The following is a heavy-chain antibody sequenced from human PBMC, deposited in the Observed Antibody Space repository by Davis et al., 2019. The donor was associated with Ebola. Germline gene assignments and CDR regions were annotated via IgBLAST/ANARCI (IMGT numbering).Heavy chain of an antibody. CDR1: GGSVSSGSYY. V-gene: IGHV4-61*01. J-gene: IGHJ6*02. D-gene: IGHD5-12*01. Sequence: SETLSLTCTVSGGSVSSGSYYWSWIRQPPEKGLEWVGYIYYSGSTNCNPSLKSRVTISVDTSKNQFSLKLSSVTAADTAVYYCARVGDIVATMDSGYYYYGMDVWGQGTTVTVSS. CDR2: IYYSGST. CDR3: ARVGDIVATMDSGYYYYGMDV.